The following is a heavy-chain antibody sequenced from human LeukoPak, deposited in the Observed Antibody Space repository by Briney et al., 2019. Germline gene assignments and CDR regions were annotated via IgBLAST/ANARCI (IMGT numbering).Heavy chain of an antibody. J-gene: IGHJ4*02. V-gene: IGHV4-34*01. CDR3: ARGRSGSYYYYFDY. CDR1: GGSFSGYY. CDR2: INHSGST. D-gene: IGHD1-26*01. Sequence: PSETLSLTCAVYGGSFSGYYWSWICQPPGKGLEWIGEINHSGSTNYNPSLKSRVTISVDTSKNQFSLKLSSVTAADTAVYYCARGRSGSYYYYFDYWGQGTLVTVSS.